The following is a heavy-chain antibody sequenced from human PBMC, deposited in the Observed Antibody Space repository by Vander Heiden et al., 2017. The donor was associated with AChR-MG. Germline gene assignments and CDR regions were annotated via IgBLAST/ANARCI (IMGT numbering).Heavy chain of an antibody. Sequence: EVQLVESGGGLVKPGGSLRLSCAASGFTFSNAWMSWVRQAPGKGLEWVGRIKSKTDGGTTDYAAPVKGRFTISRDDSKNTLYLQMNSLKTEDTAVYYCTVRCDWLGWVVDYWVHGPLVTVSS. CDR2: IKSKTDGGTT. V-gene: IGHV3-15*01. CDR1: GFTFSNAW. D-gene: IGHD3-9*01. J-gene: IGHJ4*01. CDR3: TVRCDWLGWVVDY.